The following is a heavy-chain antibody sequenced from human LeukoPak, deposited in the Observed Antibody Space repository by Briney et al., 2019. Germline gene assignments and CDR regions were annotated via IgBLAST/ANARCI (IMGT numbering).Heavy chain of an antibody. CDR2: INTNTGNP. CDR3: ARENMVRGVSYYGMDV. J-gene: IGHJ6*02. CDR1: GYTFTSYA. V-gene: IGHV7-4-1*02. Sequence: ASVKVSCTASGYTFTSYAMNWVRQAPGQGLEWMGWINTNTGNPTYAQGFKGRFVFSLDTPVSTAYLQISSLKAEDTAVYYCARENMVRGVSYYGMDVWGQGTTVTVSS. D-gene: IGHD3-10*01.